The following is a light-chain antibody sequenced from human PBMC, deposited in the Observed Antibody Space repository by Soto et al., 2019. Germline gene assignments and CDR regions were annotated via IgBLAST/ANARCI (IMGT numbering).Light chain of an antibody. CDR2: DVS. V-gene: IGLV2-14*01. CDR1: SSDVGGYNY. Sequence: QSALTQPASVSGSPGQSITISCTGTSSDVGGYNYVSWYQQHPGKAPKLMIYDVSNRPSGVSNRFSGSKSGNTASLTISGLQAEDEADYYCSSYTRVFGTGTKLTV. CDR3: SSYTRV. J-gene: IGLJ1*01.